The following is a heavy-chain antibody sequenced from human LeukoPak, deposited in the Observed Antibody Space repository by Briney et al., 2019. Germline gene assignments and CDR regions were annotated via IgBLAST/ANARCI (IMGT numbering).Heavy chain of an antibody. CDR2: ISSSSYI. CDR3: ARGPGDFDGSDI. Sequence: GGSLRLSCAASGFTFSSYSMNWVRQAPGKGLEWVSSISSSSYIYYADSVKGRFTLSRDNVKQSLGLQMNSLKVEDTAVYYCARGPGDFDGSDIWGQGTMVTVSS. V-gene: IGHV3-21*01. J-gene: IGHJ3*02. D-gene: IGHD1-14*01. CDR1: GFTFSSYS.